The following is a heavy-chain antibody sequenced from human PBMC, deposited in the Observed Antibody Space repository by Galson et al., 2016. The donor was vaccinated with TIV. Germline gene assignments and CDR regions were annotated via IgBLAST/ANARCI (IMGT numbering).Heavy chain of an antibody. V-gene: IGHV1-8*01. D-gene: IGHD4-17*01. J-gene: IGHJ4*02. Sequence: SVKVSCKASGYGFNSYGISWVRQAPGQGLEWMGWISAYNGDTHFAQNFRGRVTMTRNTSVRTAYMELSSLRSEDTAVYYCARSGDYGDYWGQGTLVTVSS. CDR1: GYGFNSYG. CDR3: ARSGDYGDY. CDR2: ISAYNGDT.